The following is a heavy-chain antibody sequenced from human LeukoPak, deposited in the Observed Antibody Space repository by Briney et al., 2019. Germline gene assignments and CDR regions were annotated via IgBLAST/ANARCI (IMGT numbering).Heavy chain of an antibody. CDR2: IYGGGST. V-gene: IGHV3-66*01. D-gene: IGHD1-26*01. CDR3: AREWELASLHYYMDV. J-gene: IGHJ6*03. Sequence: GGSLRLSCAASGFTFSGYSMNWVRQAPGKGLEWVSVIYGGGSTYYADSVEGRFTISRDDSKNTLYLQMNSLRAEDTAVYYCAREWELASLHYYMDVWGKGTTVTVSS. CDR1: GFTFSGYS.